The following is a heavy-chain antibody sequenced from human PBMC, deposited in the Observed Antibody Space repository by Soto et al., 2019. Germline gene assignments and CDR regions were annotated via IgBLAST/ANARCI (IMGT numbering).Heavy chain of an antibody. CDR1: GYSFSNYW. D-gene: IGHD2-15*01. J-gene: IGHJ4*02. CDR3: TRHRVGYCSGRTCLVFDY. CDR2: VYPGDSET. V-gene: IGHV5-51*01. Sequence: PGESLKISCKGSGYSFSNYWIGWVRQMPEKGLEWMGIVYPGDSETRYSTSFQGQVIISADKSISTAYLQGNSLKASDTAMYYCTRHRVGYCSGRTCLVFDYWGQGTLVTVSS.